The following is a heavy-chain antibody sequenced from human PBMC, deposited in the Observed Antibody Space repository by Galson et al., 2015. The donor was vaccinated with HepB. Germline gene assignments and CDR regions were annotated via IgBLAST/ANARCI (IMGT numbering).Heavy chain of an antibody. CDR2: IDWNGGTT. D-gene: IGHD3-22*01. CDR1: GFTFDDYG. Sequence: SLRLSCAASGFTFDDYGMSWVRQAPGKGLEWVSGIDWNGGTTSYAGSVKGRFTISRDNAKNSLFLQMNSLRGDDTALYYCAKHNDYDCSWYFDYWGRRSLVTVSS. J-gene: IGHJ4*02. V-gene: IGHV3-20*04. CDR3: AKHNDYDCSWYFDY.